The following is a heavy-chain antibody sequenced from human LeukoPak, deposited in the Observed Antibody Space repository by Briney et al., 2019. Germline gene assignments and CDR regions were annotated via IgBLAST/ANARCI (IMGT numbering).Heavy chain of an antibody. CDR1: GGSFSGYY. D-gene: IGHD6-13*01. CDR2: INHSGST. J-gene: IGHJ4*02. CDR3: ARVTSSWYYFDY. V-gene: IGHV4-34*01. Sequence: SETLSLTCAVYGGSFSGYYWSWIRRPPGKGLEWIGEINHSGSTNYNPSLKSRVTISVDTSKNQFSLKLSSVTAADTAVYYCARVTSSWYYFDYWGQGTLVTVSS.